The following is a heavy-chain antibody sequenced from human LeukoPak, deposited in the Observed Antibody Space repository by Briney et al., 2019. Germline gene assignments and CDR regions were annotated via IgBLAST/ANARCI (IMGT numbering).Heavy chain of an antibody. CDR2: ISSASSLI. J-gene: IGHJ4*02. CDR1: GFTFSRYS. V-gene: IGHV3-48*01. D-gene: IGHD4-23*01. Sequence: GGSLRLSCAASGFTFSRYSMNWVRQSPGKGLEWVSFISSASSLIYYADSVQDRFIISRDNAKNSLFLQMSTLRAEDTAVYYCAKNYGGHFDYWGQGTLVTVSS. CDR3: AKNYGGHFDY.